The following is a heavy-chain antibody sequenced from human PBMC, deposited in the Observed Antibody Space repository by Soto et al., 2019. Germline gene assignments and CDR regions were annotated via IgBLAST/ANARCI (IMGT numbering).Heavy chain of an antibody. D-gene: IGHD1-1*01. CDR1: GFTFSSYA. CDR3: AKVEVQLHFDY. J-gene: IGHJ4*02. V-gene: IGHV3-23*01. CDR2: ISGSGGST. Sequence: GGSLRLSCAASGFTFSSYAMSWVRQAPGKGLEWVSAISGSGGSTYYADSVKGRFTISRDNTKNTLYLQMNSLRAEDTAGYYGAKVEVQLHFDYWGQGTLVTVSS.